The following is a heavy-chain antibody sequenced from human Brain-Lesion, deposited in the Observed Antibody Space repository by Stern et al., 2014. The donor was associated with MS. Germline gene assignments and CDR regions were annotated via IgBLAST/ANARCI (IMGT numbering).Heavy chain of an antibody. D-gene: IGHD6-19*01. V-gene: IGHV3-23*04. CDR3: AKWPHHIAVAGTRYFQH. CDR1: GFSFSTYA. Sequence: VQLVESGGGLVQPGGSLRLSCAASGFSFSTYAMSWVRQTPGKGLQLVSVISGRGGTTYYADSVKGRFTISRDNSKNPLYLQMDSLRADDTAVYYCAKWPHHIAVAGTRYFQHWGQGTLVTVSS. J-gene: IGHJ1*01. CDR2: ISGRGGTT.